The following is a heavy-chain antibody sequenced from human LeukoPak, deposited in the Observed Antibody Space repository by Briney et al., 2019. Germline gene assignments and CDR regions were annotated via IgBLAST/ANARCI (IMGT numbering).Heavy chain of an antibody. Sequence: PSETLSLTCTVSGGSISRYYWSWIRQPPGKGLEWIGYIYYSGSNNYNPSLTSRVAMSIDTSKNQFSPRLSSVTAADTAVYYCARGGDDYGDYPSGYDYWGRGTLVTVSS. CDR3: ARGGDDYGDYPSGYDY. J-gene: IGHJ4*02. D-gene: IGHD4-17*01. CDR1: GGSISRYY. CDR2: IYYSGSN. V-gene: IGHV4-59*01.